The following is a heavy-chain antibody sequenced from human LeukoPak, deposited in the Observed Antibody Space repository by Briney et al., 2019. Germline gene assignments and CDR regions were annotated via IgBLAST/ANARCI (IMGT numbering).Heavy chain of an antibody. CDR2: INPNSGGT. CDR3: ARDSGSYTYYYYMDV. J-gene: IGHJ6*03. D-gene: IGHD1-26*01. V-gene: IGHV1-2*02. CDR1: GYTFTGYY. Sequence: GASVKVSCKASGYTFTGYYMHWVRQAPGQGLEWMGWINPNSGGTNYAQKFQGRVTMTRDTSISTAYMELSRLRSDDTAVYYCARDSGSYTYYYYMDVWGKGTTVTVSS.